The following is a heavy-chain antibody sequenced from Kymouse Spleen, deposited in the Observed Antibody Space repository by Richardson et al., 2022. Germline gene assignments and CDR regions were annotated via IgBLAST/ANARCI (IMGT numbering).Heavy chain of an antibody. V-gene: IGHV4-39*01. CDR2: IYYSGST. CDR3: ARQRITMVRGVTSRAFDI. Sequence: QLQLQESGPGLVKPSETLSLTCTVSGGSISSSSYYWGWIRQPPGKGLEWIGSIYYSGSTYYNPSLKSRVTISVDTSKNQFSLKLSSVTAADTAVYYCARQRITMVRGVTSRAFDIWGQGTMVTVSS. J-gene: IGHJ3*02. CDR1: GGSISSSSYY. D-gene: IGHD3-10*01.